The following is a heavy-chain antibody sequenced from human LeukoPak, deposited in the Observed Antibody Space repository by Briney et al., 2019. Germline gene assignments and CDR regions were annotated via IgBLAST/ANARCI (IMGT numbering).Heavy chain of an antibody. CDR1: GGTFSSYA. D-gene: IGHD2-15*01. CDR3: AALGYCSGGSCDAYYYYMDV. J-gene: IGHJ6*03. Sequence: VASVKVSCKASGGTFSSYAVSWVRQAPGQGLEWMGGIIPIFGTANYAQKFRGRVTITADESTSTAYMELSSLRSEDTAVYYCAALGYCSGGSCDAYYYYMDVWGKGTTVTISS. CDR2: IIPIFGTA. V-gene: IGHV1-69*13.